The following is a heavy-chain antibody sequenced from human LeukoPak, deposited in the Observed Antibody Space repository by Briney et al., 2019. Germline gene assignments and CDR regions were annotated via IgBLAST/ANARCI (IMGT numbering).Heavy chain of an antibody. V-gene: IGHV1-2*06. CDR2: INPNSGGT. CDR3: ARDTVGATTFDY. D-gene: IGHD1-26*01. Sequence: ASVKVSCKASGYTLTGYSMHWVRQAPGQGLEWMGRINPNSGGTNYAQKFQGRVTMTRDTSISTAYMELSRLRSDDTAVYYCARDTVGATTFDYWGQGTLVTVSS. CDR1: GYTLTGYS. J-gene: IGHJ4*02.